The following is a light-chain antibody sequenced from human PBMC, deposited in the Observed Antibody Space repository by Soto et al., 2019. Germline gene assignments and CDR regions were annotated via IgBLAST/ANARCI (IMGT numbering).Light chain of an antibody. CDR3: QQYGSSPGT. Sequence: EIVLTQSPGTLSLSPGERATLSCRASQSVTSNYLAWCQQGPGQAPRLLIYGASTRATGIPDRFSGSGSGTDFTLTISRLEPEDFAVYYCQQYGSSPGTFGQGTKVDIK. J-gene: IGKJ1*01. CDR2: GAS. V-gene: IGKV3-20*01. CDR1: QSVTSNY.